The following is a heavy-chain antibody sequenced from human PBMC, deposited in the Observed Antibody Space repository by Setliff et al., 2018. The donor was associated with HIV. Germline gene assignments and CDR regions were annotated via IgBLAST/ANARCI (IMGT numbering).Heavy chain of an antibody. J-gene: IGHJ4*02. Sequence: ASVKVSCKASGYSFTTYTLIWVRQAPGQGLEWMGWVNTNTGDPNYVQGFRGRHVFSVDTSVNTAYLQILKAEDTAVYYCARAGAYYFDGSGYKIFTHFDSWGQGTLVTVSS. CDR3: ARAGAYYFDGSGYKIFTHFDS. V-gene: IGHV7-4-1*01. D-gene: IGHD3-22*01. CDR1: GYSFTTYT. CDR2: VNTNTGDP.